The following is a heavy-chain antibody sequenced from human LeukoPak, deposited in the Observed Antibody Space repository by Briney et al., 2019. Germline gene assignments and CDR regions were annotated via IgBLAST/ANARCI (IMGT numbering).Heavy chain of an antibody. CDR2: INPDTSGT. D-gene: IGHD3-22*01. V-gene: IGHV1-2*02. Sequence: GAPVKASCKASGYTFTDYYFHWVRQAPGHGLEWRGWINPDTSGTNYAQKFQGRVTMTRDTSISTAYMELSSLRSDDTAVYYCARDSSNYYFGPIDYWGQGSLVTVSS. J-gene: IGHJ4*02. CDR1: GYTFTDYY. CDR3: ARDSSNYYFGPIDY.